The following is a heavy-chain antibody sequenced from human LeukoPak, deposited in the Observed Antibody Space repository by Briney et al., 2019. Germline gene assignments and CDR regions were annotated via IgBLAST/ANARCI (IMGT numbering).Heavy chain of an antibody. CDR1: GFTFSSYW. J-gene: IGHJ4*02. CDR3: ARARVEYCYDSSGYYLFDY. V-gene: IGHV3-74*01. CDR2: INSDGSST. D-gene: IGHD3-22*01. Sequence: QSGGSLRLSCAASGFTFSSYWMHWVRQAPGKGLVWVSRINSDGSSTSYADSVKGRFTISRDNAKNTLYLQMNSLRAEDTAVYYCARARVEYCYDSSGYYLFDYWGQGTLVTVSS.